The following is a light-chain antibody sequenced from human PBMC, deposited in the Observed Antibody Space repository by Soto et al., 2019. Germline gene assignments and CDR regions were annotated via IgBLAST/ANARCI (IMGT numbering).Light chain of an antibody. Sequence: EIVMTQSPATLSVSPGERATLYCKASQRISSNLAWYQQKPGQPPRLLIYGASTRASGIPARFSGSGSGTEFTLTISRLEPEDCGVYYCQQYDGSPPYTFGQGTRLEIK. CDR1: QRISSN. CDR2: GAS. V-gene: IGKV3-15*01. CDR3: QQYDGSPPYT. J-gene: IGKJ2*01.